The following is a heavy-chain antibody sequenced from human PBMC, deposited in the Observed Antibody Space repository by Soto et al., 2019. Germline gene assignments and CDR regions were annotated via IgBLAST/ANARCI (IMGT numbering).Heavy chain of an antibody. CDR1: GCTFTSYG. J-gene: IGHJ4*02. CDR2: ISAYNGNT. Sequence: AARKVSSEASGCTFTSYGIGWERQAPGQGLEWMGWISAYNGNTNYAQKLQGRVTMTTDTSTSTAYMELRSLRSDDTAVYYCARDSPMVRGVMHYFDDWGEVNLVPVSS. D-gene: IGHD3-10*01. V-gene: IGHV1-18*01. CDR3: ARDSPMVRGVMHYFDD.